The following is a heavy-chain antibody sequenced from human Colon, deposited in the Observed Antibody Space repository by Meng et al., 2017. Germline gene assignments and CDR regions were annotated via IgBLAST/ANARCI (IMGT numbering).Heavy chain of an antibody. CDR1: VFSLTTTGLA. V-gene: IGHV2-5*01. CDR2: IYWNDEK. D-gene: IGHD3-3*01. Sequence: SGPTLVKPTQTLTLTCNIPVFSLTTTGLAVAWIRQPPGQDLECLALIYWNDEKRYRPTLKTRRTITKDNSKNQVVLTMTNMDPLDTATYYCVRYDVLSGSDKWFDHWGQGTLVTVSS. J-gene: IGHJ5*02. CDR3: VRYDVLSGSDKWFDH.